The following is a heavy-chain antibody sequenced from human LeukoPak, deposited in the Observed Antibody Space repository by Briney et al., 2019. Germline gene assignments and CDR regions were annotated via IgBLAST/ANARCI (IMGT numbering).Heavy chain of an antibody. D-gene: IGHD1-1*01. CDR2: INHSGST. CDR1: GGSFSGYY. V-gene: IGHV4-34*01. CDR3: ARGGPGTTDTRGKYYYYYYMDV. J-gene: IGHJ6*03. Sequence: SETLSLTCAVYGGSFSGYYWSWIRQPPGKGLDWIGEINHSGSTNYNPSLKSRVTISVDTSKNQFSLKLSSVTAADTAVYYCARGGPGTTDTRGKYYYYYYMDVWGKGTTVTVSS.